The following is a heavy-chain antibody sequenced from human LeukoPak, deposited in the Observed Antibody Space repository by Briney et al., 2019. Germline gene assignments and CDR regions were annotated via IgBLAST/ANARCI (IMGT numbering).Heavy chain of an antibody. V-gene: IGHV3-74*01. CDR3: ARGPYFGDYEYFDY. J-gene: IGHJ4*02. Sequence: GGSLRLSCAASGFTFSSYWMHWVRQAPGKGLVWVSRINIDESSTTYADSVKGRFTISRDNGKNTLYLQMNSLRAEDTALYFCARGPYFGDYEYFDYWGQGNLVTVSS. CDR1: GFTFSSYW. D-gene: IGHD4-17*01. CDR2: INIDESST.